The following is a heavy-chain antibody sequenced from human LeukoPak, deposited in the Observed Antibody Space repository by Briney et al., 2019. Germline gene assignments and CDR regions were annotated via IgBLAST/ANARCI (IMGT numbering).Heavy chain of an antibody. D-gene: IGHD3-16*02. V-gene: IGHV1-18*04. CDR2: ISAYNGNT. Sequence: ASVKVSCKASGYTFTNYYVHWVRRAPGQGLEWMGWISAYNGNTNYAQKLQGRVTMTTDTSTSTAYMELRSLRSDDTAVYYCARLSFMITFGGVIVIPAFDIWGQGTMVTVSS. CDR3: ARLSFMITFGGVIVIPAFDI. CDR1: GYTFTNYY. J-gene: IGHJ3*02.